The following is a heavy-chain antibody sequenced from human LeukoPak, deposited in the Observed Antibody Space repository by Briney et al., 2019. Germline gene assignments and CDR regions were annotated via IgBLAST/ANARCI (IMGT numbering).Heavy chain of an antibody. D-gene: IGHD3-10*01. CDR2: IVAGSGNT. CDR3: AALPYYYGSGSYYVDY. CDR1: GFTFTSSA. Sequence: SVKVSCKASGFTFTSSAMQWVRQARGQRLEWIGWIVAGSGNTNYAQKFQERVTITRDMSTSTAYMELSSLRSEDTAVYYCAALPYYYGSGSYYVDYWGQGTLVTVSS. J-gene: IGHJ4*02. V-gene: IGHV1-58*02.